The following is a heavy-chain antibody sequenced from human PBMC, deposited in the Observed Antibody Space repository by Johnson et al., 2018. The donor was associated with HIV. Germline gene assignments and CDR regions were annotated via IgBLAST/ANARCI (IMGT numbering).Heavy chain of an antibody. D-gene: IGHD6-13*01. CDR1: GLTISAYG. Sequence: QVQLVESGGGVVQPGTSLRLSCEASGLTISAYGLHWVRQAPGKGLEWVAVIWPAGNNRYYADSVKGRFTVSRDNSKNTLYLQMNNLRAEDTAVYYCAREWSSSRWTYGCDIWGQGTMVTVSS. V-gene: IGHV3-33*01. J-gene: IGHJ3*02. CDR3: AREWSSSRWTYGCDI. CDR2: IWPAGNNR.